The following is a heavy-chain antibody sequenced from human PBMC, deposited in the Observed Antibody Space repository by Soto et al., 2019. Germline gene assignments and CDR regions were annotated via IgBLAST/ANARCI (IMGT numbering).Heavy chain of an antibody. J-gene: IGHJ4*02. CDR2: ISYDGSNK. CDR3: AKGGSWSAFD. V-gene: IGHV3-30*18. CDR1: GFTFSSYG. Sequence: GGSLRLSCVTSGFTFSSYGMHWVRQAPGKGLEWVAVISYDGSNKYYADSVKGRFTISRDNSENTVYLQMNSLRAEDTAVYYCAKGGSWSAFDWGQGTMVTVSS.